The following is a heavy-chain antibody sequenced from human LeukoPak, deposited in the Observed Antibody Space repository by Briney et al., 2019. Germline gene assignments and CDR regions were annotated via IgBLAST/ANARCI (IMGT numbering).Heavy chain of an antibody. V-gene: IGHV1-2*02. Sequence: ASVKVSCKASGYTFTGYYMHWVRQAPGQGLEWMGWINPNSGGTNYAQKFQGRVTMTRDTSISTAYMELSRLRSDDTAVYYCARVQRVATVVTYYFDYWGQGTRVTVSS. CDR3: ARVQRVATVVTYYFDY. D-gene: IGHD4-23*01. CDR2: INPNSGGT. J-gene: IGHJ4*02. CDR1: GYTFTGYY.